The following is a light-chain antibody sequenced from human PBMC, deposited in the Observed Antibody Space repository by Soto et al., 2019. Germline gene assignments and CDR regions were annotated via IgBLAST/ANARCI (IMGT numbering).Light chain of an antibody. Sequence: CTGTSSDVGVYNYVSWYQQHPGKAPKLMIYEVSKRPSGVPDRFSGSKSGNTASLTVSGLQAEDEADYYCSSFAGNNNLVFGGGTKLTVL. J-gene: IGLJ2*01. CDR2: EVS. CDR1: SSDVGVYNY. CDR3: SSFAGNNNLV. V-gene: IGLV2-8*01.